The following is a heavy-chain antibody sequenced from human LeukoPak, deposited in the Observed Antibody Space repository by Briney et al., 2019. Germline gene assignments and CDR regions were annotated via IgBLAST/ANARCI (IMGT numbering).Heavy chain of an antibody. J-gene: IGHJ4*02. CDR3: ARLDALYCSSTSCRNLDY. CDR1: GGSFSGYY. V-gene: IGHV4-34*01. CDR2: INHSGST. Sequence: PSETLSLTCAVYGGSFSGYYWSWIRQPPGKGLEWIGEINHSGSTNYNPSLKSRVTISVDTSKNHFSLKLSSVTAADTAVYYCARLDALYCSSTSCRNLDYWGEGTLVTVSS. D-gene: IGHD2-2*01.